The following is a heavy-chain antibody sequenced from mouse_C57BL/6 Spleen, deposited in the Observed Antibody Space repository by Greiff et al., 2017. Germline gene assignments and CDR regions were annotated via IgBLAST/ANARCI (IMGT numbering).Heavy chain of an antibody. CDR1: GYTFTSYW. D-gene: IGHD1-1*01. CDR2: IYPGSGST. Sequence: QVQLQQPGDELVKPGASVKLSCKASGYTFTSYWITWVKQRPGQGLEWIGDIYPGSGSTNYNEKFKNKATLTVDTSSSTAYMQLSSLTSEDSAVYYCARITPVYYFDYWGQGTTLTVSS. V-gene: IGHV1-55*01. J-gene: IGHJ2*01. CDR3: ARITPVYYFDY.